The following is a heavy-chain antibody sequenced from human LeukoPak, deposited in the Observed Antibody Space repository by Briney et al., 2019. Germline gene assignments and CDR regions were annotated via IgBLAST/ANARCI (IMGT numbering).Heavy chain of an antibody. D-gene: IGHD6-19*01. CDR3: AIAVAGTETFDY. Sequence: GGSLRLSCAASGFTFDDYAMHWVRQAPGKGLEWVSGISWNSGSIGYADSVKGRFTISRDNAKNSRYLQMNSLRAEDTAVYYCAIAVAGTETFDYWGQGTLVTVSS. V-gene: IGHV3-9*01. CDR1: GFTFDDYA. CDR2: ISWNSGSI. J-gene: IGHJ4*02.